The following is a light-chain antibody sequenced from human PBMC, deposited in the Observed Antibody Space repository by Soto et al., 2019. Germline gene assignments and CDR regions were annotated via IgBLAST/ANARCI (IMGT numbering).Light chain of an antibody. J-gene: IGKJ4*01. V-gene: IGKV3-11*01. CDR1: QSVSSY. CDR3: QQXSNWPPLT. CDR2: DAY. Sequence: VLTQSPGTLSLSPGESATLSCRASQSVSSYLAWYQQKPGQAPRLILYDAYNRATGIPARFSGSGSGTDFTLTISSLEPEDFAVYYCQQXSNWPPLTFGGGTKVDIK.